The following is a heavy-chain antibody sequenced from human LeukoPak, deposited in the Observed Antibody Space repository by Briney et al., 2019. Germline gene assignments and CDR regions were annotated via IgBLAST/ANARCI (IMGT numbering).Heavy chain of an antibody. CDR2: ISTDGTTT. CDR3: VTEWFGLGKYFDN. CDR1: VFTFCNYW. J-gene: IGHJ4*02. D-gene: IGHD3-16*01. Sequence: PGRTLRLSRAASVFTFCNYWMHWVPRAPGTRLVWVSRISTDGTTTTSAESVRGRFTISRHNAKHTVYLPLNRVIGVHRAVYFCVTEWFGLGKYFDNWGQGALVTVSS. V-gene: IGHV3-74*01.